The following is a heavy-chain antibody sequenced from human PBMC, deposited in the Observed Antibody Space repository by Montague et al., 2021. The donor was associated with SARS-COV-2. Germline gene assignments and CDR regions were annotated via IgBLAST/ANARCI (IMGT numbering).Heavy chain of an antibody. D-gene: IGHD3-22*01. CDR3: VRGGTMTVVVFDY. Sequence: SETLSLTCTVSGDSISNSNWCTWVRQSPGRGLEWIGEIFRSGDSNYNPSLKSRVTMSVDMSRNQFSLSLSNVTAADTAIYYCVRGGTMTVVVFDYWGQGTLATVSS. J-gene: IGHJ4*02. CDR1: GDSISNSNW. V-gene: IGHV4-4*02. CDR2: IFRSGDS.